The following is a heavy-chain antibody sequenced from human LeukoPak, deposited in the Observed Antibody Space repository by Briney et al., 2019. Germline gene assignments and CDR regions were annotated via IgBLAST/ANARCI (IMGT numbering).Heavy chain of an antibody. CDR3: ARDRGPRTGFMVREAYDY. V-gene: IGHV3-30*03. J-gene: IGHJ4*02. CDR1: AFTFSDYG. Sequence: GGSLRLSCAASAFTFSDYGMHWVRQAPGKGLEWVAVISLDGSKKSYVDSVKGRFTISRDNSKNTLYLQMSSLRAEDTAVYYCARDRGPRTGFMVREAYDYWGQGTLVTVSS. D-gene: IGHD3-10*01. CDR2: ISLDGSKK.